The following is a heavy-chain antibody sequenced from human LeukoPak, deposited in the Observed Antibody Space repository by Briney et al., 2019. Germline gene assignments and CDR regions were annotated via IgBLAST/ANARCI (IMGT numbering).Heavy chain of an antibody. J-gene: IGHJ4*02. CDR3: ARDRYCSSTSCFIDY. CDR1: GFTFSSYT. Sequence: GGSLRLSCAASGFTFSSYTMNWVRQAPGKGLEWVSSISSASSVIYYADSVKGRFTISRDNAKNSLYLQMNSLSAEDTAVYYCARDRYCSSTSCFIDYWGQGTQVIVSS. CDR2: ISSASSVI. D-gene: IGHD2-2*01. V-gene: IGHV3-21*01.